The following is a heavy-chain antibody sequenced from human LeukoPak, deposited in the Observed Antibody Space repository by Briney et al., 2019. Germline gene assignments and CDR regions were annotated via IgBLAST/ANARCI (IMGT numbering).Heavy chain of an antibody. V-gene: IGHV4-59*08. CDR2: THCSGST. CDR3: ARLYPLVSISTYHYHPLDV. Sequence: SETLSLTCTVSGAPITNSYWGWIRQPPGKGLEWIGFTHCSGSTSSNPSLKSRVAMSVDTSKNQFSLRVTSVTAADTAVYYCARLYPLVSISTYHYHPLDVWGQGTTVTVS. J-gene: IGHJ6*02. CDR1: GAPITNSY. D-gene: IGHD2-8*02.